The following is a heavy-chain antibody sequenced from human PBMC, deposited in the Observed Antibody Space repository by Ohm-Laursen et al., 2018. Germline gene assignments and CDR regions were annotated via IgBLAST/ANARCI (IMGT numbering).Heavy chain of an antibody. V-gene: IGHV1-2*02. CDR2: IYPDSGGT. Sequence: GASVKVSCKTSGYTFTAYYIHWVRQAPGQGLEWMGWIYPDSGGTNYAQMFQGRVTMTRDTSINTTYMELSRLRSDGTAVYYCARGRYDGDYTPMDYWGQGTLVTVSS. CDR3: ARGRYDGDYTPMDY. D-gene: IGHD4-17*01. J-gene: IGHJ4*02. CDR1: GYTFTAYY.